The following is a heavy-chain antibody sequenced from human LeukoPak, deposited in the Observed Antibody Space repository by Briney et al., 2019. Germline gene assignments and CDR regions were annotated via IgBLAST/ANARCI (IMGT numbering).Heavy chain of an antibody. CDR2: IVVGSGNT. CDR1: GFTFTSSA. D-gene: IGHD5-12*01. V-gene: IGHV1-58*01. J-gene: IGHJ4*02. Sequence: ASVKVSCKASGFTFTSSAVQWVRQARGQRLEWIGWIVVGSGNTNYAQKFQERVTITRDMSTSTAYMELRSLRSDDTAVYYCARDRARDIQPMAKGVDYWGQGTLVTVSS. CDR3: ARDRARDIQPMAKGVDY.